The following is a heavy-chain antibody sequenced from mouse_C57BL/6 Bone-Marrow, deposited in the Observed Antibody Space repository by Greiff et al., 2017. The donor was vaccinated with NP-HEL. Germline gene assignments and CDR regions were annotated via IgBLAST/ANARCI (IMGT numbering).Heavy chain of an antibody. V-gene: IGHV1-76*01. Sequence: QVQLQQSGAELVRPGASVKLSCKASGYTFTDYYINWVKQRPGQGLEWIARIYPGSGNTYYNEKFKGKATLTAEKSSSTAYMQLSSLTSEDSAVYFCASPFYGSSPYYAMDYWGQGTSVTVSS. J-gene: IGHJ4*01. CDR3: ASPFYGSSPYYAMDY. CDR2: IYPGSGNT. CDR1: GYTFTDYY. D-gene: IGHD1-1*01.